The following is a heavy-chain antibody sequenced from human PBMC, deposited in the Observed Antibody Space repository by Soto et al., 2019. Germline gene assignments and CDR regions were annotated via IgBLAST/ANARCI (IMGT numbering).Heavy chain of an antibody. D-gene: IGHD4-17*01. CDR3: ATLGRADYPPLAA. V-gene: IGHV3-30*14. CDR2: ISSRGTDI. CDR1: GFLFITST. J-gene: IGHJ5*02. Sequence: GWSLRLSCESSGFLFITSTLNWVRRAPGKGLEWVAEISSRGTDIYYADSVKGRFTISRDNSKNTLYLLLDRVKSDDTAVYFCATLGRADYPPLAAWGQGTLVTVSS.